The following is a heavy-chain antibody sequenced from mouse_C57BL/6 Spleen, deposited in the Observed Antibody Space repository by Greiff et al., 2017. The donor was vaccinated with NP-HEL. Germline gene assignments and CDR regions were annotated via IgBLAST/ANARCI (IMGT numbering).Heavy chain of an antibody. V-gene: IGHV6-6*01. CDR3: THYGSRNWYFDV. CDR2: IRNKANNHAT. CDR1: GFTFSDAW. Sequence: EVKVEESGGGLVQPGGSMKLSCAASGFTFSDAWMDWVRQSPAKGLEWVAEIRNKANNHATYYAESVKGRFTISRDDSKSSVYLQMNSLRAEDTGIYYCTHYGSRNWYFDVWGTGTTVTVSS. J-gene: IGHJ1*03. D-gene: IGHD1-1*01.